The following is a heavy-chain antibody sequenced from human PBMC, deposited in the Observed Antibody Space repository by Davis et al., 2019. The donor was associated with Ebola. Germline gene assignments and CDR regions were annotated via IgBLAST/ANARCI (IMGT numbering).Heavy chain of an antibody. CDR1: GGSVSSGSYY. CDR3: ARGNSGYYFDY. V-gene: IGHV4-61*01. CDR2: IYYSGST. D-gene: IGHD1-7*01. Sequence: MPSETLSLTCTVSGGSVSSGSYYWSWIRQPPEKGLEWVGYIYYSGSTNCNPSLKSRVTISVDTSKNQFSLKLSSVTAADTAVYYCARGNSGYYFDYWGQGTLVTVSS. J-gene: IGHJ4*02.